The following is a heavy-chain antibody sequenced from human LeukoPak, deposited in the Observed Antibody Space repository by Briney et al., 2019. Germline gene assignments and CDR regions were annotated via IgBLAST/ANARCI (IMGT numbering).Heavy chain of an antibody. J-gene: IGHJ4*02. V-gene: IGHV3-21*01. CDR2: ISSSSSYI. CDR3: ARDAGRGYYDSSGYYYAFDY. D-gene: IGHD3-22*01. CDR1: GFTFSSYS. Sequence: KPGGSLRLSCAASGFTFSSYSMNWVRQAPGKGLEWVSSISSSSSYIYYADSVKGRFTISRDNAKNSLYLQMNSLRAEDTAVYYCARDAGRGYYDSSGYYYAFDYWGQGTLVTVSS.